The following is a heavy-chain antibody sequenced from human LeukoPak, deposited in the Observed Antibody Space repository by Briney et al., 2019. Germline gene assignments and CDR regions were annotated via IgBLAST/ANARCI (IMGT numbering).Heavy chain of an antibody. CDR2: ISGSGGGT. J-gene: IGHJ3*01. CDR1: GFTFSSDA. Sequence: GGSLRLSCGASGFTFSSDAMSWVRQAPGKGLDWVSAISGSGGGTDYADSAKGRFTISRDNSKNTLYLQMNSLRADDTAMYYCAKRGYYGRGSAASNHFNLWGQGTMVTVSS. CDR3: AKRGYYGRGSAASNHFNL. V-gene: IGHV3-23*01. D-gene: IGHD3-10*01.